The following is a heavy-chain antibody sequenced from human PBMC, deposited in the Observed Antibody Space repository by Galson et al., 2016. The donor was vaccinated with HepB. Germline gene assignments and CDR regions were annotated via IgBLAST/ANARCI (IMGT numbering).Heavy chain of an antibody. V-gene: IGHV3-15*01. CDR1: GFPFTYAW. D-gene: IGHD6-13*01. CDR3: TKDGSWYH. Sequence: LRLSCAASGFPFTYAWMSWVRQAPGKGLEWVGRIKSKSDGGTTDYAAPVKGRFTISRDDSKSMVYLQMNSLKTDDTAVYHCTKDGSWYHWGQGTLVSVSS. CDR2: IKSKSDGGTT. J-gene: IGHJ5*02.